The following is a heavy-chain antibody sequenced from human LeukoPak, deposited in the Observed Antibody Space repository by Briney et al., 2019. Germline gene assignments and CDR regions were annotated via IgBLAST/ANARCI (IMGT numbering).Heavy chain of an antibody. V-gene: IGHV3-21*01. D-gene: IGHD5-12*01. Sequence: GGSLRLSCAASGFTFSSYSMNWVRQAPGKGLEWVSSISNSRTYIYYADSVKGRFTISRDNAKNSLYLQMNSLSAEDTAVYYCARGGGYVLYYFDYWGQGILVSVSS. J-gene: IGHJ4*02. CDR3: ARGGGYVLYYFDY. CDR2: ISNSRTYI. CDR1: GFTFSSYS.